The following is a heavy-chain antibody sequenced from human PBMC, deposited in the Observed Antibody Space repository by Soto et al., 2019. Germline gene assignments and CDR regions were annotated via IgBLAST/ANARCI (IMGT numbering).Heavy chain of an antibody. Sequence: GSLRLPCSASGLTFSTSAMSWVRQAPGKGLEWVSLISASGRSTDYADSVKVRFTISRDNSKSTVYLQMNSLTADDTAVYYCAKAPPSEKLQPDYGMDVWGQGTTVTVYS. D-gene: IGHD2-15*01. J-gene: IGHJ6*02. CDR2: ISASGRST. CDR3: AKAPPSEKLQPDYGMDV. CDR1: GLTFSTSA. V-gene: IGHV3-23*01.